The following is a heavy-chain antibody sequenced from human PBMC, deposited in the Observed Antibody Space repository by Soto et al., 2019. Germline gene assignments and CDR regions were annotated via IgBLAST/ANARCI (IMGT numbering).Heavy chain of an antibody. CDR2: INPNSGGT. J-gene: IGHJ6*02. CDR1: GYTFTGYY. CDR3: ARVPYYYDSSGYYDYYYYGMDV. V-gene: IGHV1-2*02. D-gene: IGHD3-22*01. Sequence: XSVKVSCKASGYTFTGYYMHWVRQAPGQGLEWMGWINPNSGGTNYAQKFQGRVTMTRDTSISTAYMELSRLRSDDTAVYYCARVPYYYDSSGYYDYYYYGMDVWGQGTTVTVSS.